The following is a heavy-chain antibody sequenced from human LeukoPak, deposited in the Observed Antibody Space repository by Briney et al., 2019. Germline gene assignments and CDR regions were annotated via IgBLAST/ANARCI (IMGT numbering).Heavy chain of an antibody. D-gene: IGHD4-11*01. J-gene: IGHJ4*02. CDR3: ARLQYWVFDY. Sequence: NPGGSLRLSCAASGFSFRTHWMSWVRQAPGKGLEWVSSISSSSSYIYYADSVKGRFTISRDNAKNSLYLQMNSLRAEDTAVYYCARLQYWVFDYWGQGTLVTVSS. CDR2: ISSSSSYI. CDR1: GFSFRTHW. V-gene: IGHV3-21*01.